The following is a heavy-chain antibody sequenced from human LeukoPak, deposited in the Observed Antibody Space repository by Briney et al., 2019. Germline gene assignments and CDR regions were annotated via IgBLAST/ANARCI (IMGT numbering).Heavy chain of an antibody. CDR2: ISGSGGDT. CDR3: ATAPATGEGYYFYYMDV. D-gene: IGHD7-27*01. V-gene: IGHV3-23*01. J-gene: IGHJ6*03. CDR1: GLTFSTYA. Sequence: GGSLRLSCAASGLTFSTYAVSWVRQAPGKGPEWVSSISGSGGDTYYADSVKGRFTIFRDNSKNTLYLQMNSLRAEDTAVYYCATAPATGEGYYFYYMDVWGKGTTVSVSS.